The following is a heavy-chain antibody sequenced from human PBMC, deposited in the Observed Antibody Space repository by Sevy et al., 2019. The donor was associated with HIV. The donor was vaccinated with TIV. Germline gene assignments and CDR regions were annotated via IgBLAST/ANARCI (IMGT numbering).Heavy chain of an antibody. CDR2: MNPNSGNT. CDR1: GYTFTSYD. D-gene: IGHD3-22*01. Sequence: ASVKVSCKASGYTFTSYDINWVRQASGQGLGWMGWMNPNSGNTGYAQKFQGRLTITRNTSIATAYMELSSLRSEDTALYYCARGLTYFYDSSGYAFDVWGQGTTVTVSS. CDR3: ARGLTYFYDSSGYAFDV. V-gene: IGHV1-8*03. J-gene: IGHJ3*01.